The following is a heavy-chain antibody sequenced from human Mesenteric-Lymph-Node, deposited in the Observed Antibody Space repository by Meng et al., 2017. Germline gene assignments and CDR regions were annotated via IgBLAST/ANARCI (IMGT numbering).Heavy chain of an antibody. D-gene: IGHD1-1*01. Sequence: VRVVGPRGGLLRLWCALQRSLSSSGFTLRGSDLHWVGQASGRGLEWVGRIHRSVSGYAASVKSTFTVSRDDSKNTAYLQMNSLKIEDTAVYYCARERRGFYIQHWGQGTLVTVSS. CDR3: ARERRGFYIQH. V-gene: IGHV3-73*01. CDR1: GFTLRGSD. J-gene: IGHJ1*01. CDR2: IHRSVS.